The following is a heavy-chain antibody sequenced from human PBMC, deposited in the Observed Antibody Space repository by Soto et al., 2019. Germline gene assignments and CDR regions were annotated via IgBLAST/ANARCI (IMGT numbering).Heavy chain of an antibody. J-gene: IGHJ4*02. CDR2: ISSTSSTI. CDR1: GFTFSSYS. V-gene: IGHV3-48*01. Sequence: EVQLVESGGGLVQPGESLRLSCAASGFTFSSYSMNWVRQAPGKGLEWVSYISSTSSTIHYADSVKGGFTISRDNAKNSLYLQRNSRRAEDTAVYYCARVNCSGGTCYYSDYWGQGTLVTVSS. D-gene: IGHD2-15*01. CDR3: ARVNCSGGTCYYSDY.